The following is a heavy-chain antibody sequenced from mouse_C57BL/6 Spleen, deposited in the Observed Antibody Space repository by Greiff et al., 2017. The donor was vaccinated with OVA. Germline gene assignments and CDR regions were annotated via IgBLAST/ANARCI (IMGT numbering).Heavy chain of an antibody. V-gene: IGHV7-3*01. J-gene: IGHJ3*01. CDR1: GFTFTDYY. D-gene: IGHD2-2*01. Sequence: EVNVVESGGGLVQPGGSLSLSCAASGFTFTDYYMSWVRQPPGKALEWLGFIRNKANGYTTEYSASVKGRFTISRDNSQSILYLQMNALRAEDSATYYCARYSYGYLAYWGQGTLVTVSA. CDR2: IRNKANGYTT. CDR3: ARYSYGYLAY.